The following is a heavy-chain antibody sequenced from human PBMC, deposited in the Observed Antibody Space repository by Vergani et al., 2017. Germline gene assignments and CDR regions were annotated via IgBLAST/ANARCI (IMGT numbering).Heavy chain of an antibody. Sequence: EVQLVESGGGLVKPGGSLRLSCAASGFTFSSYSMNWVRQAPGKGLEWVSSISSSSSYIYYADSVKGRFTISRDNAKNSLYLQMNSLRAEDTAVYYCASPQCPGMTKKDNMVHYLDYWGQGGLVAVSS. CDR3: ASPQCPGMTKKDNMVHYLDY. D-gene: IGHD3-10*01. V-gene: IGHV3-21*01. CDR1: GFTFSSYS. J-gene: IGHJ4*02. CDR2: ISSSSSYI.